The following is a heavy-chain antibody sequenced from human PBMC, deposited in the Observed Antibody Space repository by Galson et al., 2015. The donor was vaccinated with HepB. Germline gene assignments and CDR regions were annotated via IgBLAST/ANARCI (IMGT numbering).Heavy chain of an antibody. Sequence: SETLSLTCTISGGSISSSSYYWAWIRQPPGMALEWIGTIYFSGSTYYNPSVQSRVTIFADTSKTQFSLKLRSVTAADTAIYYCVRRPRVGAAGRNWYFDFWGRGTLSLSPQ. CDR2: IYFSGST. V-gene: IGHV4-39*01. J-gene: IGHJ2*01. CDR1: GGSISSSSYY. D-gene: IGHD6-13*01. CDR3: VRRPRVGAAGRNWYFDF.